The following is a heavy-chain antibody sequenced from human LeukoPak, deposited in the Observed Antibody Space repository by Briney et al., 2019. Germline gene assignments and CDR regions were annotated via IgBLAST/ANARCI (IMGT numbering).Heavy chain of an antibody. CDR2: ISGSGDIT. CDR1: GFTFSSYG. Sequence: PGGTLRLSCAASGFTFSSYGMSWVRQAPGTGLEWVSSISGSGDITYYPDSVKGRFTVSRDNSKNTLYLQMNSLRAEDTAIYYCAKDRTGTTGADWFEPWGRGTLVTVSS. J-gene: IGHJ5*02. V-gene: IGHV3-23*01. CDR3: AKDRTGTTGADWFEP. D-gene: IGHD1-1*01.